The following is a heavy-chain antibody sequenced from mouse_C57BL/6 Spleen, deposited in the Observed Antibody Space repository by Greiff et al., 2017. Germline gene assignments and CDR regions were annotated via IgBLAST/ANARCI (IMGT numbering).Heavy chain of an antibody. CDR1: GYSFTNVW. Sequence: QVQLQQSGAELVRPGTSVKMSCTASGYSFTNVWIGWSKQRPAHGLLWSGDIYPGDGYTNYNEKVKGKATLAADKSSSTAYMQFSSLTSEDSAIYYCARGGVYDGYYGWFAYWGQGTLVTVSA. D-gene: IGHD2-3*01. CDR3: ARGGVYDGYYGWFAY. J-gene: IGHJ3*01. V-gene: IGHV1-63*01. CDR2: IYPGDGYT.